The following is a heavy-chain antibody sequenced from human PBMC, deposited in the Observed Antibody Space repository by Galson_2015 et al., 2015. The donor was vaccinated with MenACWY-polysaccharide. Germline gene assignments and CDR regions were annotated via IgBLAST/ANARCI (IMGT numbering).Heavy chain of an antibody. CDR3: TTDGATGWSLDS. D-gene: IGHD2-15*01. CDR1: GFIFNTYN. J-gene: IGHJ4*02. CDR2: ISTGSGTR. Sequence: SLRLSCAASGFIFNTYNMNWVRQAPGKGLEWLSYISTGSGTRSYADSVKGRFTISRDNTRNSLYLQIDSLRDEDTAVYYCTTDGATGWSLDSWGQGTLVMVSS. V-gene: IGHV3-48*02.